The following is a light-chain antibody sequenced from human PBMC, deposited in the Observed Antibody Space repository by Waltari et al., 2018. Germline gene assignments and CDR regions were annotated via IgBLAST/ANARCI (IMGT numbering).Light chain of an antibody. V-gene: IGKV3-15*01. CDR3: QQSNNWAPWT. J-gene: IGKJ1*01. CDR2: SAS. Sequence: EVVMTQSPATLSVSPGERATLSCRASQSVSSNLAWYQHKPGQASRLLIYSASTRATGSPARFSGSGSGTEFTLTSSSLQSEDFAAYYCQQSNNWAPWTFGPGTTVEVK. CDR1: QSVSSN.